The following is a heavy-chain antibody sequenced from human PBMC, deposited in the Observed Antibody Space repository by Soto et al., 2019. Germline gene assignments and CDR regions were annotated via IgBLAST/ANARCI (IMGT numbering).Heavy chain of an antibody. D-gene: IGHD2-2*01. CDR3: ARHVPYCSTTSCPYYYGMDV. V-gene: IGHV5-51*01. CDR1: GYSFTCYW. Sequence: PGESLKISCKGSGYSFTCYWIGWVRQMPGKGLEWMGIIYPGDSDTRYSPSFQGQVTISADKFISTAYLQWSSLKASDTAMYYCARHVPYCSTTSCPYYYGMDVWGQGTTVTVSS. J-gene: IGHJ6*02. CDR2: IYPGDSDT.